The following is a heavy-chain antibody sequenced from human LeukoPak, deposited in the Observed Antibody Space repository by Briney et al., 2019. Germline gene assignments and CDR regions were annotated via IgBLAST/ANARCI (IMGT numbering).Heavy chain of an antibody. Sequence: ASVKVSCKASGYTFTSYDINWVRQATGQGLECMGWMNPNSGNTGYAQKFQGRVTMTRNTSISTAYMELRSLRSEDTAVYYCARGPYYDYVWGSYRDYWGQGTLVTVSS. CDR2: MNPNSGNT. J-gene: IGHJ4*02. V-gene: IGHV1-8*01. CDR3: ARGPYYDYVWGSYRDY. CDR1: GYTFTSYD. D-gene: IGHD3-16*02.